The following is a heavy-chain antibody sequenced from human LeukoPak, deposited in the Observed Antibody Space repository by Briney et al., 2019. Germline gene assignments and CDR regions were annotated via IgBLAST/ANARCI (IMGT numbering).Heavy chain of an antibody. Sequence: PGGSLRLSYAASGFAFSSYSMNWVRQAPGKGLEWVSFISESSRTIYYADSVKGRFTISRDNAKNSLYLQMNSLRAEDTAIYYCARDWRTGTTFDWGQGTLVTVSS. D-gene: IGHD1-1*01. V-gene: IGHV3-48*01. CDR2: ISESSRTI. CDR1: GFAFSSYS. J-gene: IGHJ4*02. CDR3: ARDWRTGTTFD.